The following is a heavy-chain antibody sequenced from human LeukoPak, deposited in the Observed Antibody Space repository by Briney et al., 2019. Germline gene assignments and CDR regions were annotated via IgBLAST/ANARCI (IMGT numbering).Heavy chain of an antibody. Sequence: ASVTVSCKATGGNFSSYAIGGVRQAPGQGLEWMGGIIPIFGTANYAQKFQGRVTITADESTSTAYMELSSLRSEDTAVYYCARDLVSSSWLDYWGQGTLVTVSS. CDR3: ARDLVSSSWLDY. CDR1: GGNFSSYA. D-gene: IGHD6-13*01. CDR2: IIPIFGTA. J-gene: IGHJ4*02. V-gene: IGHV1-69*13.